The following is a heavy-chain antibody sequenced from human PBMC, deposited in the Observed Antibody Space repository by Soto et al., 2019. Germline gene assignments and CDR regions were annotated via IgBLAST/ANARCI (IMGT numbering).Heavy chain of an antibody. CDR2: INHSGST. Sequence: CTVEWGNCVDYDCRWIRQRPGKGLEWIGEINHSGSTNYNPSLKSRVTISVGTSKNQFSLKLSSVTAADTAVYYCARADGGWLQLFDFDHYYYYGMAVWGHRTTVIVSS. V-gene: IGHV4-34*01. J-gene: IGHJ6*02. CDR3: ARADGGWLQLFDFDHYYYYGMAV. D-gene: IGHD5-12*01. CDR1: WGNCVDYD.